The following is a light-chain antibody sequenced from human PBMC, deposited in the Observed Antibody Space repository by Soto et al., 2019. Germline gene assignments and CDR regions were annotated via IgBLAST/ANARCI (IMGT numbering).Light chain of an antibody. V-gene: IGLV2-8*01. CDR2: EVS. Sequence: QSALTQPPSASGSPGQSVTISCTGTSSDGGGYNYVSWYQQHPGKAPKLMIYEVSKRPSGVPDRFSGSKSGNTASLTVSGLQAEDEADYYCSSYAGSNNVFGSGTKLTVL. CDR3: SSYAGSNNV. CDR1: SSDGGGYNY. J-gene: IGLJ1*01.